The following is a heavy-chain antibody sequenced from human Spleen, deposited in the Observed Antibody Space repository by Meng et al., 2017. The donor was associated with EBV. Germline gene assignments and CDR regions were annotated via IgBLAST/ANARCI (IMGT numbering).Heavy chain of an antibody. V-gene: IGHV2-5*02. D-gene: IGHD3-10*01. CDR1: GFSLSTDGVA. J-gene: IGHJ4*02. CDR3: AHKREKLLYYFDS. CDR2: IYWDDDR. Sequence: HITLKESGPSLMKPTQTVTLTCTFSGFSLSTDGVAVGWIRQPPGKALEWLAVIYWDDDRRYNPSLKSRLTITKDTSKNQVVLTMANLDPVDTATYYCAHKREKLLYYFDSWGPGTLVTVSS.